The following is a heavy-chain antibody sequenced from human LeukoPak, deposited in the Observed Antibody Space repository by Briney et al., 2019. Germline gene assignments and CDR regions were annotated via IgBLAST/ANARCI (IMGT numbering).Heavy chain of an antibody. CDR2: IYHTGST. CDR3: ARGITMIGRLRFDP. Sequence: SETLSLTCTVSGDSISSSSYYWGWIRQPPGKGLEWIGSIYHTGSTYYNPSLRSRVTISVDTSKNQFSLKLSSVTAADTALYYCARGITMIGRLRFDPWGQGTLVTVSS. CDR1: GDSISSSSYY. D-gene: IGHD3-22*01. J-gene: IGHJ5*02. V-gene: IGHV4-39*07.